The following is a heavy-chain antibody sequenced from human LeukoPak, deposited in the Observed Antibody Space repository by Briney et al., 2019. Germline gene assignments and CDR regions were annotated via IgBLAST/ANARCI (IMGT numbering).Heavy chain of an antibody. V-gene: IGHV3-30*03. CDR1: GFTFSSYS. J-gene: IGHJ4*02. CDR2: ISYDGNDK. D-gene: IGHD2-15*01. CDR3: ARDRTRGGRDPDY. Sequence: GGSLRLSCAASGFTFSSYSMNWVRQAPGKGLEWVAVISYDGNDKYYADSVKGRFTMSRDNSKNMVYLQMASLRAEDTALYYCARDRTRGGRDPDYWGQGTLVTVSS.